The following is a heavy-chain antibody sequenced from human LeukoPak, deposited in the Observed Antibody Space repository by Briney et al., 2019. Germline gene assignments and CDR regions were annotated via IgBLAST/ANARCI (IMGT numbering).Heavy chain of an antibody. Sequence: PGGSLRLSCKASGFSFSEHYMNWIRQAPGRGLEWVSFISGSGDSIHYTDSVKGRFTISRDNAKSSLYLQMNSLRAEDTAVYYCAKVLRGEFSCLDYWGQGTLVTVSS. D-gene: IGHD3-16*02. CDR1: GFSFSEHY. V-gene: IGHV3-11*04. CDR2: ISGSGDSI. J-gene: IGHJ4*02. CDR3: AKVLRGEFSCLDY.